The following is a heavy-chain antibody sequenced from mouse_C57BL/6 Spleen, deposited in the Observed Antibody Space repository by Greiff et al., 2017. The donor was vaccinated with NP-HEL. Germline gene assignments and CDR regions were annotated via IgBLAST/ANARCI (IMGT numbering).Heavy chain of an antibody. D-gene: IGHD1-1*02. CDR3: ARVGVARNAMGY. Sequence: VQLQQSGPELVKPGASVKISCKASGYAFSSSWMNWVKQRPGKGLEWIGRIYPGDGDTNYNGKFKGKATLTADKSSSTAYMQLSSLTSEDSAVYFCARVGVARNAMGYWGQGTSVTVSS. J-gene: IGHJ4*01. CDR2: IYPGDGDT. CDR1: GYAFSSSW. V-gene: IGHV1-82*01.